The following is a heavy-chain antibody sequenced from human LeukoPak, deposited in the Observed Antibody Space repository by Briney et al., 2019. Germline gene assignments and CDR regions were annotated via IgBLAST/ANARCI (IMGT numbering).Heavy chain of an antibody. CDR3: AREYSSSSSLRIDP. J-gene: IGHJ5*02. CDR1: GFTFSDFY. V-gene: IGHV3-11*01. CDR2: ISSSGSTI. D-gene: IGHD6-6*01. Sequence: PGGSLRLSCAASGFTFSDFYMSWIRRAPGKGLEWVSYISSSGSTIYYADSVKGRFTISRDNAKNSLYLQMNSLRAEDTAVYYCAREYSSSSSLRIDPWGQGTLVTVSS.